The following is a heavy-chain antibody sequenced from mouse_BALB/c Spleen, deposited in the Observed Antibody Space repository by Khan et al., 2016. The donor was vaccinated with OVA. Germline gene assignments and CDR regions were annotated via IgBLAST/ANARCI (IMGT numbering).Heavy chain of an antibody. J-gene: IGHJ3*01. D-gene: IGHD1-1*02. Sequence: EXQGVESGGDLVKTGGSLKVSCAASGFTFSTYGMSWVRQTPDKRLEWVATISSGGHYTYYIDSVKGRFTISRDNAKNILNLQMTSLRSEDTAMYYCARLAYYYNSEGCAYWGQGTLVTVSA. V-gene: IGHV5-6*01. CDR1: GFTFSTYG. CDR2: ISSGGHYT. CDR3: ARLAYYYNSEGCAY.